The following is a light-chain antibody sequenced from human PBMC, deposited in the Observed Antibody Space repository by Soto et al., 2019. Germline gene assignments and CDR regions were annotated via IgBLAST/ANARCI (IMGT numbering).Light chain of an antibody. CDR1: NIGSKI. Sequence: SYVLTQPPSVSVAPGETAGITCGGNNIGSKIVHWYQQRPGQDPVLVVYDDSARPSVIPERFSGSNTGNTDTLTISRVEAGDEADYYCQVWETISDHVFFGGGTQLTVL. CDR3: QVWETISDHVF. CDR2: DDS. J-gene: IGLJ7*01. V-gene: IGLV3-21*02.